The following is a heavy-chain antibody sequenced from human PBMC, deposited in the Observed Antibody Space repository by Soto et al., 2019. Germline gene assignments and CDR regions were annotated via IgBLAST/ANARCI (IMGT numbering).Heavy chain of an antibody. CDR3: ARDYLSSWSSGGFDP. CDR2: IYYSGST. V-gene: IGHV4-30-4*01. CDR1: GGSISSGDYY. Sequence: SETLSLTCTVSGGSISSGDYYWSWIRQPPGKGLEWIGYIYYSGSTYYNPSLKSRVTISVDTSKNQFSLKLSSVTAADTAVYYCARDYLSSWSSGGFDPWGQGTLVTVSS. J-gene: IGHJ5*02. D-gene: IGHD6-13*01.